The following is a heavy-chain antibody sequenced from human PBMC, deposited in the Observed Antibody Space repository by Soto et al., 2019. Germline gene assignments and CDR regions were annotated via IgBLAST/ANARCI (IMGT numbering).Heavy chain of an antibody. CDR2: IIPIFGTA. Sequence: SVKVSCKASGGTFSSYAISWVRQAPGQGLEWMGGIIPIFGTANYAQKFQGRVTITADESTSTAYMELSSLRSEGTAVYYCASVKYYYDSSGQSAAFDIWGQGTMVTVSS. J-gene: IGHJ3*02. D-gene: IGHD3-22*01. CDR1: GGTFSSYA. V-gene: IGHV1-69*13. CDR3: ASVKYYYDSSGQSAAFDI.